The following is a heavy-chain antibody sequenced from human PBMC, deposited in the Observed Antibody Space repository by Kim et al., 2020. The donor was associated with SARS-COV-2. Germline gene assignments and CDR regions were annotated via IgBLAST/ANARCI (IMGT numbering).Heavy chain of an antibody. J-gene: IGHJ4*02. CDR3: AKAIPSSTTVADY. Sequence: YADSVKGRFPIARDNSRNTLYLQMNSMRAEDTAMYYCAKAIPSSTTVADYWGQGTLVTVSS. V-gene: IGHV3-23*01. D-gene: IGHD6-19*01.